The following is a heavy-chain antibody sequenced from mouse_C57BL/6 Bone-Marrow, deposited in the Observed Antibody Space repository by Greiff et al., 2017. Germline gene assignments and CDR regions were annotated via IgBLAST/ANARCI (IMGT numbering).Heavy chain of an antibody. CDR1: GYAFTNYL. J-gene: IGHJ2*01. CDR2: INPGSGGT. CDR3: ARTPYSNYVFDY. D-gene: IGHD2-5*01. Sequence: LQESGAELVRPGTSVKVSCKASGYAFTNYLIEWVKQRPGQGLEWIGVINPGSGGTNYNEKFKGKATLTADKSSSTAYMQLSSLTSEDSAVYFCARTPYSNYVFDYWGQGTTLTVSS. V-gene: IGHV1-54*01.